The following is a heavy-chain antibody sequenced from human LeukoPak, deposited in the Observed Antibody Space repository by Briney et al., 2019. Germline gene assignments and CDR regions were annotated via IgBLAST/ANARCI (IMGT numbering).Heavy chain of an antibody. CDR3: ARHKMRYSSGWSLFDY. D-gene: IGHD6-19*01. CDR2: IYTSGST. J-gene: IGHJ4*02. V-gene: IGHV4-4*07. CDR1: GGSISSYY. Sequence: SETLSLTCTVSGGSISSYYWSWIRQPAGKGLEWIGRIYTSGSTNYNPSLKSRVTMSVDTSKNQFSLKLSSVTAADTAVYYCARHKMRYSSGWSLFDYWGQGTLVTVSS.